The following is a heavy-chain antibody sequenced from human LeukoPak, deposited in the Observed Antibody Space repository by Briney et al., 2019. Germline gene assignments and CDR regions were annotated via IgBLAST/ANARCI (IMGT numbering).Heavy chain of an antibody. J-gene: IGHJ4*02. CDR1: GGSISSGGYY. CDR2: IYYSGST. Sequence: SETLSLTCTVSGGSISSGGYYWSWIRQHPGTGLEWIGYIYYSGSTYYNPSLKSRVTISVDTSKNQFSLKLSSVTAADTAVYYCASWVVERSSWYDVGYRGWDYWGQGTLVTVSS. D-gene: IGHD6-13*01. CDR3: ASWVVERSSWYDVGYRGWDY. V-gene: IGHV4-31*03.